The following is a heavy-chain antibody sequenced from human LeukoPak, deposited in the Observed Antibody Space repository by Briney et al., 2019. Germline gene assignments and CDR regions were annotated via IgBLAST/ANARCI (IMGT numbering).Heavy chain of an antibody. J-gene: IGHJ4*02. Sequence: GGSLRLSCAASGFTFSSYSMNWVRQAPGKGLEWVSSISSSSSYIYYADSVKGRFTISRDNAKNSLYLQMNSLRAEDTAVYYCARDERFHSSNFDYWGQGTLVTVSS. CDR1: GFTFSSYS. D-gene: IGHD3-3*01. V-gene: IGHV3-21*01. CDR3: ARDERFHSSNFDY. CDR2: ISSSSSYI.